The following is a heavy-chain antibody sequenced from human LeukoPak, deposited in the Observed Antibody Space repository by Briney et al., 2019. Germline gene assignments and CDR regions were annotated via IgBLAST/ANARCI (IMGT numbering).Heavy chain of an antibody. D-gene: IGHD3-22*01. Sequence: SETLSLTCTVSGGCISSYYWSWLRQPPGKGLEWIGYIYYSGSTNYNPCLKSRVTISVDTSKNQFSLKLSSVTAADTAVYYCARHLVPYYDSSGYYDYYGMDVWGQGTTVTVSS. CDR3: ARHLVPYYDSSGYYDYYGMDV. CDR1: GGCISSYY. V-gene: IGHV4-59*08. CDR2: IYYSGST. J-gene: IGHJ6*02.